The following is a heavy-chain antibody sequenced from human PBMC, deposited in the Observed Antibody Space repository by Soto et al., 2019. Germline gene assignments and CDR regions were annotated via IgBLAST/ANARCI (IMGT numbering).Heavy chain of an antibody. Sequence: QITLKESGPTLVKPTQTLTLTCTFSGFSLNTSGVGVGWFRQPPGKALEWLALIYWDDDKRYSPSLKSRLTVTKDTSKSQVVLTMTSMDSVDTATYYCAHRRHDGFGDAFDIWGQGTMVTVSS. CDR3: AHRRHDGFGDAFDI. J-gene: IGHJ3*02. CDR2: IYWDDDK. V-gene: IGHV2-5*02. D-gene: IGHD3-3*01. CDR1: GFSLNTSGVG.